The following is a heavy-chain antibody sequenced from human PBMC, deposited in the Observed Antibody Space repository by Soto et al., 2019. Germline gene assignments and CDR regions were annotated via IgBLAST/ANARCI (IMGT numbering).Heavy chain of an antibody. Sequence: GGSLRLSCAASGFTFSSYSMNWVRQAPGKGLEWVSYISSSSSTIYYADSVKGRFTISRDNAKNSLYLQMNSLRDEDTAVYYCAKDFKVSGGHYGSLNYYYGMDVWGKGTRVPSPQ. V-gene: IGHV3-48*02. CDR2: ISSSSSTI. D-gene: IGHD3-10*01. CDR3: AKDFKVSGGHYGSLNYYYGMDV. J-gene: IGHJ6*04. CDR1: GFTFSSYS.